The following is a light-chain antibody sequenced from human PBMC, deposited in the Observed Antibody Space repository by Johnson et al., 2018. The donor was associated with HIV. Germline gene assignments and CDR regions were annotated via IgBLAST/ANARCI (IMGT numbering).Light chain of an antibody. CDR3: GTWDSGLSAGV. CDR1: SSNIGNNY. CDR2: EKN. V-gene: IGLV1-51*02. J-gene: IGLJ1*01. Sequence: QSVLTQPPSVSAAPGQKVTISCSGSSSNIGNNYVSWYQQLPGTAPKLLIYEKNKRPSGIRDPFSGSKSGTSATLGITGLQTGDEADYYCGTWDSGLSAGVFGTGTKVTVL.